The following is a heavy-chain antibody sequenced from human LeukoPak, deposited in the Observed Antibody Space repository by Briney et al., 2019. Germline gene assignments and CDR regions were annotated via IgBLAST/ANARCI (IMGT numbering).Heavy chain of an antibody. Sequence: SETLSLTCTVSRGSVSSSSYYWGWIRQPPGKGLEWLGSIFNSGCIYYNPSLKSRVTISVDTSKNQSSLKLTSVTAADTAVYYCASPRDSSGYDYWGQGTLVTVSS. CDR1: RGSVSSSSYY. D-gene: IGHD3-22*01. CDR3: ASPRDSSGYDY. J-gene: IGHJ4*02. CDR2: IFNSGCI. V-gene: IGHV4-39*01.